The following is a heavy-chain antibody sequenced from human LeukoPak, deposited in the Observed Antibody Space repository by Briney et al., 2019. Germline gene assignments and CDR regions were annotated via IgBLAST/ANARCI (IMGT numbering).Heavy chain of an antibody. CDR3: AREPHRWFGEQYGMDV. Sequence: GGSLRFSCAASGFTVSSNYMSGVRQAPGKGLEWVSVIYSGGSTYYADSVKGRFTISRDNSKNTLYLQMNSLRAEDTAVYYCAREPHRWFGEQYGMDVWGKGTTVTVSS. D-gene: IGHD3-10*01. V-gene: IGHV3-53*01. J-gene: IGHJ6*04. CDR1: GFTVSSNY. CDR2: IYSGGST.